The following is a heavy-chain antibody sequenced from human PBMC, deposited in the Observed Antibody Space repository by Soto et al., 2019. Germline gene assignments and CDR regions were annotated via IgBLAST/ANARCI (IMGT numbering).Heavy chain of an antibody. D-gene: IGHD1-1*01. V-gene: IGHV3-48*01. J-gene: IGHJ6*02. CDR1: GFKISSSS. CDR3: ARVTPGNNLYYFSGLDF. CDR2: ISDSGSNT. Sequence: GGSLRLSCAAFGFKISSSSMNWVRQAPGRGLEWVAYISDSGSNTLYADSVRGRFTISRDNSKNTLYLQMNTLRPEDTGVYYCARVTPGNNLYYFSGLDFWGQGTSVTVSS.